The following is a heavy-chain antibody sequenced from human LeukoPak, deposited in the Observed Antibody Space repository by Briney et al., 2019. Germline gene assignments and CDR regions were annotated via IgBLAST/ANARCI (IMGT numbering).Heavy chain of an antibody. CDR3: AKSTGTTEFDY. Sequence: SETLSLTCAVSGGSISSSNWWSWVRQPPGKGLEWIGSIYYSGSTYYYPSLKSRVTISVDTSKNQFSLRLSSVTAADTAVYYCAKSTGTTEFDYWGQGTLVTVSS. CDR2: IYYSGST. J-gene: IGHJ4*02. V-gene: IGHV4-39*01. D-gene: IGHD4-17*01. CDR1: GGSISSSNW.